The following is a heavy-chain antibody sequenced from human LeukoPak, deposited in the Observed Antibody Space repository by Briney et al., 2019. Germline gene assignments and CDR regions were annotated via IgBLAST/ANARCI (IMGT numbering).Heavy chain of an antibody. V-gene: IGHV4-34*01. CDR3: ARTRGYSYGYVDYGMDV. D-gene: IGHD5-18*01. CDR2: INHSGST. CDR1: GGSFSGYY. Sequence: PSETQSLTCAVYGGSFSGYYWSWIRQPPGKGLEWIGEINHSGSTNYNPSLKSRVTISVDTSKNQFSLKLSSVTAADTAVYYCARTRGYSYGYVDYGMDVWGKGTTVTVSS. J-gene: IGHJ6*04.